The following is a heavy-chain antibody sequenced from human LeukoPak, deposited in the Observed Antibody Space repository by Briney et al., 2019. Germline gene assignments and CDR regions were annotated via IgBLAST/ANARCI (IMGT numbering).Heavy chain of an antibody. V-gene: IGHV3-23*01. J-gene: IGHJ4*02. Sequence: TGGSLRLSCAASGFTFCNYAMTWVRQAPGKGLEWVAVISGNGDSTFYAGSVKGRFTISRDDSKNTLYLQMSSLRVEDTAVYYCAKGFTPSCYSPSDCWGQGTLVTVSS. CDR3: AKGFTPSCYSPSDC. D-gene: IGHD2-15*01. CDR1: GFTFCNYA. CDR2: ISGNGDST.